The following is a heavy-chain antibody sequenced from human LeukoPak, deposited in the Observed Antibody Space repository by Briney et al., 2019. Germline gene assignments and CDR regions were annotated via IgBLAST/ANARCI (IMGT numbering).Heavy chain of an antibody. D-gene: IGHD4-11*01. V-gene: IGHV3-23*01. CDR1: GFTFSSYA. CDR2: ISGSGGST. Sequence: PGGSLRLSCAASGFTFSSYAMSWVRQAPGKGLEWVSAISGSGGSTYYADSVKGRFTISRDNSKNTLYLQMNSLRAEDTAVYYCAKHLGTTVISYYYYMDVWGKGTTVTVSS. J-gene: IGHJ6*03. CDR3: AKHLGTTVISYYYYMDV.